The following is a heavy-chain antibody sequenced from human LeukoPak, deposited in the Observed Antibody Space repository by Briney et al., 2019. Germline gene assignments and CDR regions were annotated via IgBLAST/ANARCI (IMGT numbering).Heavy chain of an antibody. CDR2: ISSSSSSHI. D-gene: IGHD3-22*01. V-gene: IGHV3-21*01. CDR1: GFTFSFYS. CDR3: AGDRYYYESRGEFQH. J-gene: IGHJ1*01. Sequence: GGTLRLSCAASGFTFSFYSMNWVRQAPGRGLEWVSSISSSSSSHIYYADSVKGRFSISRDNAKKSLYLQMNSLRAEDTAVYYCAGDRYYYESRGEFQHWGQGTLVTLST.